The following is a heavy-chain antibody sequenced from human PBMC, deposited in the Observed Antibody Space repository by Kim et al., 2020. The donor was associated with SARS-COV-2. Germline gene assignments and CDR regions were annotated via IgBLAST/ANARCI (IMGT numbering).Heavy chain of an antibody. J-gene: IGHJ4*02. CDR2: IKQDESAK. D-gene: IGHD6-19*01. V-gene: IGHV3-7*01. Sequence: GESLRLSCAASGFTFGRYWMNWVRQAPGKGLEWVASIKQDESAKYYVDSVKGRFTISRDNAKNSLYLQMNSLRTEDTAVYYCARNSGWAFDYWGQGTLVTVSS. CDR1: GFTFGRYW. CDR3: ARNSGWAFDY.